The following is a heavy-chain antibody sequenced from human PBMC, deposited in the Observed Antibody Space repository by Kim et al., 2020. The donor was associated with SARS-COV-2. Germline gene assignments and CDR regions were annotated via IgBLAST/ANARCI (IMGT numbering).Heavy chain of an antibody. V-gene: IGHV3-15*01. J-gene: IGHJ4*02. CDR2: VKSKIDGETR. D-gene: IGHD3-16*01. CDR3: TTDHEWCGWAAGVMSGTYPFSLDS. Sequence: GGSLRLSCRASGFTFSGAWMSWVRQSPGKGLEWVGRVKSKIDGETRDYAEPVKGRFTISRDDSKNILYLQMSSLKTEDTAVYYCTTDHEWCGWAAGVMSGTYPFSLDSWGQGTVVTVSS. CDR1: GFTFSGAW.